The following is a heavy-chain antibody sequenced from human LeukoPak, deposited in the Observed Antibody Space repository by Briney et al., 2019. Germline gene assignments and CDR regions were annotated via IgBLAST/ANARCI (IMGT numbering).Heavy chain of an antibody. CDR1: GGSFSGYY. CDR2: INHSGST. Sequence: SETLSLTCAVYGGSFSGYYWSWIRQPPGKGLEWIGEINHSGSTNYNPSLTSRITISVDTSKNQFSLKLSSVTAADTAVYYCARGGYCSGGSCYPLDYWGQGTLVTVSS. CDR3: ARGGYCSGGSCYPLDY. D-gene: IGHD2-15*01. V-gene: IGHV4-34*01. J-gene: IGHJ4*02.